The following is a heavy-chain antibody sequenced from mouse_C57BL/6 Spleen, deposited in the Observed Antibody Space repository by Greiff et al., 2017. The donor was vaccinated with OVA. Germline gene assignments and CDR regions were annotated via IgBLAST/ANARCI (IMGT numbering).Heavy chain of an antibody. D-gene: IGHD2-4*01. V-gene: IGHV1-66*01. CDR2: IYPGSGNT. CDR3: ARRGLQGFDY. CDR1: GYSFTSYY. J-gene: IGHJ2*01. Sequence: QVQLQQSGPELVKPGASVKISCKASGYSFTSYYIHWVKQRPGQGLEWIGWIYPGSGNTKYNEKFKGKATLTADTSSSTAYMQLSSLTSEDSAVYYCARRGLQGFDYGGQGTTLTVSS.